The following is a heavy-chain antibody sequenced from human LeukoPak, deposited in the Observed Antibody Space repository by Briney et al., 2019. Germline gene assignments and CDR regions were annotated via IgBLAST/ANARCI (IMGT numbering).Heavy chain of an antibody. CDR2: ISSSGSTI. CDR3: AKQYIVTSWYWFGS. J-gene: IGHJ5*01. CDR1: GFTFSSYE. Sequence: GGSLRLSCAASGFTFSSYEMNWVRQAPGKGLEWVSYISSSGSTIYYADSVEGRFTISRDNSKNTLSLQMNSLRAEDTAVYYCAKQYIVTSWYWFGSWGQGTLVTVSS. V-gene: IGHV3-48*03. D-gene: IGHD4-17*01.